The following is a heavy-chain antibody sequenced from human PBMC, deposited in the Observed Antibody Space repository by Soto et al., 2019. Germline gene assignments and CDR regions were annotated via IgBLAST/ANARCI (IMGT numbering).Heavy chain of an antibody. D-gene: IGHD5-18*01. Sequence: QVQLVESGGGVVQPGRSLRLSCAASGFTFSSYGMHWVRQAPGKGLEWVAVISYDGSNKYYAASVKGRFTISRDNSYNTLYLQINSLRAEDTAVYYCAKGSTAMTYFDYWGQGTLVTVSS. CDR3: AKGSTAMTYFDY. CDR2: ISYDGSNK. CDR1: GFTFSSYG. J-gene: IGHJ4*02. V-gene: IGHV3-30*18.